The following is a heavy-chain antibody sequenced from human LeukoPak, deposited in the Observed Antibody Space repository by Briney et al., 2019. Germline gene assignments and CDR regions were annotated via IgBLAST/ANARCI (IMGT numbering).Heavy chain of an antibody. V-gene: IGHV3-21*04. CDR1: GFTFSIHT. CDR2: ISSSSGSI. D-gene: IGHD4-23*01. Sequence: GGSLRVSCAASGFTFSIHTMNWVRQAPGGGRGRVSYISSSSGSIYYADSVKCRFTIARDNSKNSLYLQMNTLRTEDTALYYCAKAVRSVVVTPLHGMDVWGQGTTVTVSS. J-gene: IGHJ6*02. CDR3: AKAVRSVVVTPLHGMDV.